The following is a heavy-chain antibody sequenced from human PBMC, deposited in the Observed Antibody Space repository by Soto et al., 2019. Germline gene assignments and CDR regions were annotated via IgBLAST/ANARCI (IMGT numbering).Heavy chain of an antibody. Sequence: PGGSLRLSCAASGFTFSSYAMSWVRQAPGKGLEWVSAISGSGGSTYYADSVKGRFTISRDNSKNTLYLQMNSLRAEDTAVYYCAKDLGYCSGGSCFEYWYFDLWGRGTLVTVSS. J-gene: IGHJ2*01. CDR1: GFTFSSYA. CDR2: ISGSGGST. V-gene: IGHV3-23*01. D-gene: IGHD2-15*01. CDR3: AKDLGYCSGGSCFEYWYFDL.